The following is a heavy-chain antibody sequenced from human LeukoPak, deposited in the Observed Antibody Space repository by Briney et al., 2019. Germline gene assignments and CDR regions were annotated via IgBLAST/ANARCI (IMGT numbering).Heavy chain of an antibody. CDR3: AKDIHYYGSDNYDQGPAYYYMDV. Sequence: PGGSLRLSCAASGFTFRSYAMSWVRQAPGKGLEWVSVISGSGLSTYYADSVKGWFTISRDNSKSTLYLQMNSLRAEDTAVYYCAKDIHYYGSDNYDQGPAYYYMDVWGKGTTVTVSS. D-gene: IGHD3-10*01. J-gene: IGHJ6*03. V-gene: IGHV3-23*01. CDR2: ISGSGLST. CDR1: GFTFRSYA.